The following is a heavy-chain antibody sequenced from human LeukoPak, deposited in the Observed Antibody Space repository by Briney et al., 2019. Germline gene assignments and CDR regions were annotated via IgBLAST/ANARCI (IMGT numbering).Heavy chain of an antibody. CDR1: GFTFSSYG. Sequence: GGSLRLSCAASGFTFSSYGMHWVRQAPGKGLEWVAVISSDGSNKYYADSVKGRFTISRDNSKNTLYLQMNSLRAEDTAVYYCAKDTSVRRPGNCGGDCYSRGYFDYWGQGTLVTVSS. CDR3: AKDTSVRRPGNCGGDCYSRGYFDY. J-gene: IGHJ4*02. CDR2: ISSDGSNK. V-gene: IGHV3-30*18. D-gene: IGHD2-21*02.